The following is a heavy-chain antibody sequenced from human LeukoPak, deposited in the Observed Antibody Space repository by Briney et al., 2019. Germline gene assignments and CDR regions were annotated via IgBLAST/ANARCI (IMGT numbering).Heavy chain of an antibody. Sequence: GGSLRLSCAASGFTFDDYAMHWVRQAPGKGLEWVSGISWNSGSIDYADSVKGRFTISRDNAKNSLYLQMNSLRAEDTAVFYCARSYFDSSGYYPGAFDIWGQGTMVTVSS. CDR3: ARSYFDSSGYYPGAFDI. J-gene: IGHJ3*02. CDR2: ISWNSGSI. D-gene: IGHD3-22*01. CDR1: GFTFDDYA. V-gene: IGHV3-9*01.